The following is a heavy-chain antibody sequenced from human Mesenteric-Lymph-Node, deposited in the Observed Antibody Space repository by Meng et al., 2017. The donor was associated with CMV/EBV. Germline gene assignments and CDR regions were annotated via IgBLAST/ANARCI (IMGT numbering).Heavy chain of an antibody. D-gene: IGHD3-22*01. CDR1: GGSISSSSYY. CDR2: IYYSGST. V-gene: IGHV4-39*07. Sequence: HLQLQASDPGLVEPSETLSLTSTVSGGSISSSSYYWGWIRQPPGKGLEWIGSIYYSGSTYYNPSLKSRVTISVDTSKNQFSLKLSSVTAADTAVYYCARDGDYYDSSGYNPFDYWGQGTLVTVSS. J-gene: IGHJ4*02. CDR3: ARDGDYYDSSGYNPFDY.